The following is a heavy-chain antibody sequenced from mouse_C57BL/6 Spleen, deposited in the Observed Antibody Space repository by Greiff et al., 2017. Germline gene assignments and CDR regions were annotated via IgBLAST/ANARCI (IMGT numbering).Heavy chain of an antibody. Sequence: QVQLQQSGPELVKPGASVKISCKASGYAFSSSWMNWVKQRPGKGLEWIGRIYPGDGDTNYNGKFKGKATLTADKSSSTAYMQLSSLTSEDSAVYCCARRDYGSGYFDYWGQGTTLTVSS. V-gene: IGHV1-82*01. CDR2: IYPGDGDT. CDR1: GYAFSSSW. J-gene: IGHJ2*01. D-gene: IGHD1-1*01. CDR3: ARRDYGSGYFDY.